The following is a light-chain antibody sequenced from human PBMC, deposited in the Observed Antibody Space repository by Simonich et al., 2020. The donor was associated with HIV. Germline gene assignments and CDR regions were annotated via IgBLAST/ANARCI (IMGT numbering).Light chain of an antibody. V-gene: IGKV2D-29*02. CDR1: QNLLHTDGKAY. Sequence: DIVMTQTPLSLSVTPGQPASISCKSNQNLLHTDGKAYLYWYLQKPGQSPRLLIYAVSNRFTGVPERFSGSGSGTHFTLKIGRVEAEDVGVYYCMQSIQLPLTFGGGTKVEIK. J-gene: IGKJ4*01. CDR2: AVS. CDR3: MQSIQLPLT.